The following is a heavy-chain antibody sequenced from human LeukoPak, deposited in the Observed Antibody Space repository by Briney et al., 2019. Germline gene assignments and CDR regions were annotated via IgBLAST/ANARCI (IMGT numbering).Heavy chain of an antibody. Sequence: PGGSLRLSCSASGFTLSNFWIHWVRHAPGKGLVWVSRINTDGSSTNYADSVKGRFAVSRDNAKNTLYLQMNSLRVEDTAVYYCARVIGWDEPFDLWGQGTTVTVSS. J-gene: IGHJ3*01. CDR2: INTDGSST. D-gene: IGHD1-26*01. V-gene: IGHV3-74*01. CDR1: GFTLSNFW. CDR3: ARVIGWDEPFDL.